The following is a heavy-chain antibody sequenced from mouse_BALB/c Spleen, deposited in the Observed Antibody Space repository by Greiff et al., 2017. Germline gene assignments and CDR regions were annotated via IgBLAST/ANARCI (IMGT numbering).Heavy chain of an antibody. J-gene: IGHJ4*01. V-gene: IGHV3-8*02. CDR3: ARYGSSYDYAMDY. D-gene: IGHD1-1*01. CDR2: ISYSGST. CDR1: GYSITSGY. Sequence: DVQLQQSGPSLVKPSQTLSLTCSVTGYSITSGYWNWIRKFPGNKLEYMGYISYSGSTYYNPSLKSRISSIRDSSKNQYYLQLNSVTTEDTATYYCARYGSSYDYAMDYWGQGTTLTVSS.